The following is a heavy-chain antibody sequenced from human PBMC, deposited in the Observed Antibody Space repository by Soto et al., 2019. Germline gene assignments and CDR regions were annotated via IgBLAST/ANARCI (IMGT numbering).Heavy chain of an antibody. CDR3: ARVRDWFVP. CDR1: GESFSGYY. CDR2: INHAGET. J-gene: IGHJ5*02. Sequence: SETLSLTCAVFGESFSGYYWNWIRQPPGKGLEWIGEINHAGETTYNPSLKSRVTISIDTSKNQFSLNLHSVTAADTAIYFCARVRDWFVPEGQGTLVTVSS. D-gene: IGHD3-3*01. V-gene: IGHV4-34*01.